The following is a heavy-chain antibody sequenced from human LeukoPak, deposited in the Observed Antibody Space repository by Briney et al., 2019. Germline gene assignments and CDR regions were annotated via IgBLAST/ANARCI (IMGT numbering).Heavy chain of an antibody. CDR3: ARGWGEKGYCRGGTCNNPQFDY. CDR1: GFRFSDYW. V-gene: IGHV3-7*01. D-gene: IGHD2-15*01. CDR2: IKEDGREK. Sequence: GGSLRLSCEASGFRFSDYWMTWVRQAPGKGLEWVANIKEDGREKYYVDSVKGRFTLSKDDAKNSVYLQMNSLGAEDTAVYYCARGWGEKGYCRGGTCNNPQFDYWGQGILVTVSS. J-gene: IGHJ4*02.